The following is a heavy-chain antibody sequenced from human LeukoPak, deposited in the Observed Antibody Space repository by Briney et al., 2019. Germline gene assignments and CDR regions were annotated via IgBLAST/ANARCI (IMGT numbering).Heavy chain of an antibody. CDR1: GFTFSSYW. CDR3: ARDHVVAGIVFDY. J-gene: IGHJ4*02. D-gene: IGHD6-19*01. V-gene: IGHV3-7*01. CDR2: IKQDGSEK. Sequence: PGGSLRLSCAASGFTFSSYWMNWVRQAPGKGLEWVANIKQDGSEKYYVDSVKGRFTISRDNAENSLYLQMNSLRAEDTAVYYCARDHVVAGIVFDYWGQGTRLTVSS.